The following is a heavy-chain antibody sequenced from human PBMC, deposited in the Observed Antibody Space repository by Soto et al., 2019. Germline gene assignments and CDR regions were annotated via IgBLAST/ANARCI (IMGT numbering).Heavy chain of an antibody. J-gene: IGHJ4*02. CDR2: IYYSGAT. V-gene: IGHV4-59*01. CDR3: ARGSTMAARRGKFDY. Sequence: PSETLSLTCAVSGDSITYYFWNWFRQPPGKGLEWLGYIYYSGATNYNPSLKSRVTISVDTSKNQFSLKLSSVTAADTAVYYCARGSTMAARRGKFDYWSQGTLVTVS. CDR1: GDSITYYF. D-gene: IGHD6-6*01.